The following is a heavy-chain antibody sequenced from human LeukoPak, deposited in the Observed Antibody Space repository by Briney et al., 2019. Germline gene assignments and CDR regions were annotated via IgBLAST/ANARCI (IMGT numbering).Heavy chain of an antibody. Sequence: ASVKVSCKASGYTFTSYGISWVRQAPGQGLEWMGWISAYNGNTNYAQKLQGRVTMTTDTSTSTAYMELRSLRSDDTAVYYCAKRAVEQWLVRGGIVPDYFDYWGQGTLVTVSS. J-gene: IGHJ4*02. CDR2: ISAYNGNT. D-gene: IGHD6-19*01. CDR3: AKRAVEQWLVRGGIVPDYFDY. V-gene: IGHV1-18*01. CDR1: GYTFTSYG.